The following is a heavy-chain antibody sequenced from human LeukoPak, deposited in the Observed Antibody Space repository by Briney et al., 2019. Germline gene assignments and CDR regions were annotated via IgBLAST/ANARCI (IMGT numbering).Heavy chain of an antibody. J-gene: IGHJ4*02. CDR2: LSHAGNT. Sequence: PSETLSLTCSVSGDSVRNDFYYWGWIRQPPGKGLEWVACLSHAGNTWYNPSLESRLSISVDTSKNQFSLKFSSVTAADTALYWCARHNAPRRVGFDFWGQGILVTVSS. CDR1: GDSVRNDFYY. V-gene: IGHV4-39*01. D-gene: IGHD2-2*01. CDR3: ARHNAPRRVGFDF.